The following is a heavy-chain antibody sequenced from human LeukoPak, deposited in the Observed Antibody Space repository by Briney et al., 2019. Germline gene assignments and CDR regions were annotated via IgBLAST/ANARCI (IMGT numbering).Heavy chain of an antibody. J-gene: IGHJ4*02. Sequence: GGSLRLSCAASGFTFSSYAMYWVRQAPGKGLEWVAVISHDGSNDYYADSVKGRFTISRDNSKNTLYLQINSLRAEDTAVYYCARDPRRYYYDSSGYYYNYWGQGTLVTVS. CDR2: ISHDGSND. CDR3: ARDPRRYYYDSSGYYYNY. V-gene: IGHV3-30-3*01. D-gene: IGHD3-22*01. CDR1: GFTFSSYA.